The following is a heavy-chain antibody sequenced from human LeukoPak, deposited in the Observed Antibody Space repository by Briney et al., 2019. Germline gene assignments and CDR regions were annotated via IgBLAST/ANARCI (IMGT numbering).Heavy chain of an antibody. CDR1: GFTFSNAW. Sequence: GSLRLSCAASGFTFSNAWMSWVRQAPGKGLEWIGYIYYSGSTKYNPSLKSRVTISVDTSKNQFSLKLSSVTAADTAVYYCARSYCTNGVCFRAHAFDIWGQGTMVTVSS. CDR3: ARSYCTNGVCFRAHAFDI. V-gene: IGHV4-59*01. D-gene: IGHD2-8*01. CDR2: IYYSGST. J-gene: IGHJ3*02.